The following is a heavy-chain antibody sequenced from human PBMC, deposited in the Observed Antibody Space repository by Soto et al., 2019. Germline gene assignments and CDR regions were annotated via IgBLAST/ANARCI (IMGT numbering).Heavy chain of an antibody. V-gene: IGHV3-30*18. D-gene: IGHD3-10*01. CDR3: AKTGVFVVRGVPQGFDS. CDR1: GFSFNSYG. J-gene: IGHJ4*02. CDR2: ISYDGTNK. Sequence: QMQLVESGGGVVQPGRSLRLSCAASGFSFNSYGMHWVRQAPGKGLEWVAFISYDGTNKFYGDSVKGRFTISRDNSKSTLYLQMNSLRPEDTAVYYCAKTGVFVVRGVPQGFDSWGQGTLGTVSS.